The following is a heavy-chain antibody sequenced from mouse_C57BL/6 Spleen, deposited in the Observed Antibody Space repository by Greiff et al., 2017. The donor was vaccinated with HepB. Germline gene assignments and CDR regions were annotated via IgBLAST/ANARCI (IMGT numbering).Heavy chain of an antibody. J-gene: IGHJ2*01. D-gene: IGHD1-1*01. Sequence: VKLMESGPELVKPGASVKISCKASGYAFSSSWMNWVKQRPGKGLEWIGRIYPGDGDTNYNGKFKGKATLTADKSSSTAYMQLSSLTSEDSAVYVCARGDDGSSYMDYWGQGTTLTVSS. V-gene: IGHV1-82*01. CDR1: GYAFSSSW. CDR3: ARGDDGSSYMDY. CDR2: IYPGDGDT.